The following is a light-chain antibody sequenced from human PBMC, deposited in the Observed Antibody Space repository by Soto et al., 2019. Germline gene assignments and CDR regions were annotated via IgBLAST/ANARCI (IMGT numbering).Light chain of an antibody. Sequence: EVVMTQSPATLSVSPGERATLSCRASQSVSSNLAWYQHKPGQAPRLLIYGAFTRATGIPARFSGSGSGTEFTLTISSLQSEDFAVYYCQQYNIWPPFTFGQGTKLEIK. J-gene: IGKJ2*01. CDR2: GAF. CDR3: QQYNIWPPFT. CDR1: QSVSSN. V-gene: IGKV3-15*01.